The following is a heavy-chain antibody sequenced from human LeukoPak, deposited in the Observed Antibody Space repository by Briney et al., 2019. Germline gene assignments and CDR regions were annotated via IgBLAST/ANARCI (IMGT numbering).Heavy chain of an antibody. CDR2: IYSGGST. CDR1: GFTFSSRDW. D-gene: IGHD3-22*01. J-gene: IGHJ6*03. Sequence: PGGSLRLSCVASGFTFSSRDWMTWVRQAPGKGLEWVSVIYSGGSTYYADSVKGRFTISRDSSKNTLYLQMNSLRAEDTAVYYCASLPGIVVAPVRNDYYYMDVWGKGTTVTISS. CDR3: ASLPGIVVAPVRNDYYYMDV. V-gene: IGHV3-53*01.